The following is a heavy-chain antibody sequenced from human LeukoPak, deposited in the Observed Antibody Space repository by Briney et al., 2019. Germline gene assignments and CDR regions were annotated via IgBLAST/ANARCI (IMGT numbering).Heavy chain of an antibody. CDR3: ARGYDSSDYPFDY. CDR2: INHSGGT. D-gene: IGHD3-22*01. V-gene: IGHV4-34*01. CDR1: GGSFSGYY. Sequence: PSETLSLTCVVHGGSFSGYYWSWIRQPPGKGLEWIGEINHSGGTNYHPSVKSRVTISVDTSKNQFSLKLSSVTAADTAVYYCARGYDSSDYPFDYWGQGTLVTVSS. J-gene: IGHJ4*02.